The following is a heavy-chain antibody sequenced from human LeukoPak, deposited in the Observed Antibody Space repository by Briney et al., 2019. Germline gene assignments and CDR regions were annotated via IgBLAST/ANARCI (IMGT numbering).Heavy chain of an antibody. CDR1: GYTFTSYG. Sequence: ASVKVSCKASGYTFTSYGISWVRQAPGQGLEWMGWISAYNGNTNYAQKLQGRVTMTTDTSTSTAYKELRSLRSDDTAVYYCARDPHCSSTSCYFYWGQGTLVTVSS. V-gene: IGHV1-18*01. J-gene: IGHJ4*02. D-gene: IGHD2-2*01. CDR2: ISAYNGNT. CDR3: ARDPHCSSTSCYFY.